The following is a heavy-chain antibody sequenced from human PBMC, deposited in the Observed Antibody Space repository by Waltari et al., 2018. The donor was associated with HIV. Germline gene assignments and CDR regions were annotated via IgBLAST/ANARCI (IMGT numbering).Heavy chain of an antibody. D-gene: IGHD3-22*01. J-gene: IGHJ4*02. Sequence: QVQLQQWGAGLLKPSETLSLTCAVYGGSFSGYYWSWIRQPPGKGLEWIGEINHSGSTNYNPSLKSRVTISVDTSKNQFSLKLSSVTAADTAVYYCARYHSSGYYYFDYWGQGTLVTVSS. CDR1: GGSFSGYY. CDR3: ARYHSSGYYYFDY. CDR2: INHSGST. V-gene: IGHV4-34*01.